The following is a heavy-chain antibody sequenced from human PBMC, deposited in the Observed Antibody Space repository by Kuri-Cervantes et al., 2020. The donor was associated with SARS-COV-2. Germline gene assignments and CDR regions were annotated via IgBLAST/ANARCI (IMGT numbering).Heavy chain of an antibody. V-gene: IGHV3-48*01. CDR2: ISSSSSTI. Sequence: GESLKISCTTSGFSFRDFGVTWFRQAPGKGLEWVSYISSSSSTIHYADSVKGRFTISRDNAKKSLFLQMNSLRAEDTAVYYCASEVIPNPSEKYAYYGLDVWGQGTTVTVSS. J-gene: IGHJ6*02. CDR1: GFSFRDFG. CDR3: ASEVIPNPSEKYAYYGLDV. D-gene: IGHD1-26*01.